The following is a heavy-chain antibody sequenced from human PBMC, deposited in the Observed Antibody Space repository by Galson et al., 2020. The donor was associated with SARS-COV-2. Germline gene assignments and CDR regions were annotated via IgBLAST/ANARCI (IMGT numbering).Heavy chain of an antibody. J-gene: IGHJ4*02. Sequence: SLRLSCAASGFTFDDYAMHWVRQAPGKGLEWVSGISWNSGSIGYADSVKGRFTISRDNAKNSLYLQMNSLRAEDTALYYCAKDEVPDYYDSSGYDYWGQGTLVTVSS. CDR3: AKDEVPDYYDSSGYDY. V-gene: IGHV3-9*01. D-gene: IGHD3-22*01. CDR1: GFTFDDYA. CDR2: ISWNSGSI.